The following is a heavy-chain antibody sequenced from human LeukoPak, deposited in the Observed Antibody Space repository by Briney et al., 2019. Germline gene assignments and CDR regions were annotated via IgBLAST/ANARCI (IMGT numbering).Heavy chain of an antibody. J-gene: IGHJ4*02. D-gene: IGHD6-19*01. CDR1: GFTFDDYA. V-gene: IGHV3-15*01. CDR2: IKSKTDGGTT. CDR3: TTDPSGWYFFDY. Sequence: GGSLRLSCAASGFTFDDYAMHWVRQAPGKGLEWVGRIKSKTDGGTTDYAAPVKGRFTISRDDSKNTLYLQMNSLKTEDTAVYYCTTDPSGWYFFDYWGQGTLVTVSS.